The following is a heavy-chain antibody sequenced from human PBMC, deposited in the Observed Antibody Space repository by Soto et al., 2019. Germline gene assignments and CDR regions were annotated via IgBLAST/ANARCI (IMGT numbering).Heavy chain of an antibody. J-gene: IGHJ6*03. CDR2: ISWNSGSI. V-gene: IGHV3-9*01. CDR1: GFTFDDYA. Sequence: SGGSLRLSCAASGFTFDDYAMHWVRQAPGKGLEWVSGISWNSGSIGYADSVKGRFTISRDNAKNSLYLQMNSLRAEDTALYYCAKDIAARYYYYYMDVWGKGTTVTVSS. CDR3: AKDIAARYYYYYMDV. D-gene: IGHD6-6*01.